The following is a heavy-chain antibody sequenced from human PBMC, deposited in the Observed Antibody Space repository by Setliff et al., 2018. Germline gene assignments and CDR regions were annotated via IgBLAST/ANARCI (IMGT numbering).Heavy chain of an antibody. Sequence: SETLSLTCGASGGSFSLSWWSWVRQPPEKGLEWIGEINHSGNTNYNPSLKSRVTISVDKSTNQFSLKLNSVTAADTAVYYCVRTDYSDGRYSMDVWGKGTTVTVSS. J-gene: IGHJ6*03. V-gene: IGHV4-4*02. CDR3: VRTDYSDGRYSMDV. CDR2: INHSGNT. CDR1: GGSFSLSW. D-gene: IGHD6-19*01.